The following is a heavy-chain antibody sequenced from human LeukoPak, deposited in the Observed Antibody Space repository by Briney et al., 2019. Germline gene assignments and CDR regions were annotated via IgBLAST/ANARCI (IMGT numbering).Heavy chain of an antibody. CDR1: GGTFSSYA. Sequence: SVKVSCKASGGTFSSYAISWVRQAPGQGLEWMGGIIPIFGTANYAQQFQGRVTITADESTSTAYMELSSLRSEDTAVYYCARGSYGARAGDYWGQGTLVTVSS. CDR2: IIPIFGTA. J-gene: IGHJ4*02. D-gene: IGHD5-18*01. V-gene: IGHV1-69*13. CDR3: ARGSYGARAGDY.